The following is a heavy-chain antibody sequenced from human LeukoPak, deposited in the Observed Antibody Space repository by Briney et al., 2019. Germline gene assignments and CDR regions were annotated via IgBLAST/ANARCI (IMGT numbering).Heavy chain of an antibody. J-gene: IGHJ2*01. D-gene: IGHD2-21*02. CDR3: ARRGYCGGDCYPGWYFYL. V-gene: IGHV1-69*13. CDR2: IIPIFGTA. CDR1: GGTFISYA. Sequence: ASVKVSCKASGGTFISYAISWVRQAPGQGLEWMGGIIPIFGTANYAQKFQGRVTITADESTSTAYMELSSLRSEDTAVYYCARRGYCGGDCYPGWYFYLWGRGTLVTVSS.